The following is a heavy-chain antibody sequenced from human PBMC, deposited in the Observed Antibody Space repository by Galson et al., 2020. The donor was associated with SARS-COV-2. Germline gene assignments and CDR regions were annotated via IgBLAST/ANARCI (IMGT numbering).Heavy chain of an antibody. CDR1: GFTFSSYA. CDR2: ISYDGSNK. J-gene: IGHJ6*02. Sequence: TGGSLRLSCAASGFTFSSYAMHWVRQAPGKGLEWVAVISYDGSNKYYADSVKGRFTISRDNSKNTLYLQMNSLRAEDTAVYYCARGAHYDFWRAGFYYYYGMDVWGQGTTVTVSS. CDR3: ARGAHYDFWRAGFYYYYGMDV. V-gene: IGHV3-30*04. D-gene: IGHD3-3*01.